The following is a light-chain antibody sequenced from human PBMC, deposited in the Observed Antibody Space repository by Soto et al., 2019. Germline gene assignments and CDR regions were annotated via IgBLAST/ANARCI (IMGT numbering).Light chain of an antibody. CDR3: CSYAGRYTYV. J-gene: IGLJ1*01. CDR1: ISDVGVYNY. CDR2: DVS. V-gene: IGLV2-11*01. Sequence: QCALTQPRSLSGSPGQSVSISCTGTISDVGVYNYVSWYQQHPGKAPKVMIYDVSKRPSGVPDRFSGSKSGNTASLTISGLQSEDEADYYCCSYAGRYTYVFGSGTKVNVL.